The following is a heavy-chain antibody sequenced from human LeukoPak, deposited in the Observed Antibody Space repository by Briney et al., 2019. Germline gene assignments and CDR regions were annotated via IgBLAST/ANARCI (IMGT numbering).Heavy chain of an antibody. D-gene: IGHD1-26*01. J-gene: IGHJ4*02. CDR2: ISGSGGST. V-gene: IGHV3-23*01. CDR3: AKTERDSGSYYFGY. Sequence: PGGTLRLSCAASGFTFSTYGMSWVRQAPGKWLEWVSAISGSGGSTYYADSVKGRFTISRDNSKNTLYLQMNSLRAEDTAVYYCAKTERDSGSYYFGYWGQGTLVTVSS. CDR1: GFTFSTYG.